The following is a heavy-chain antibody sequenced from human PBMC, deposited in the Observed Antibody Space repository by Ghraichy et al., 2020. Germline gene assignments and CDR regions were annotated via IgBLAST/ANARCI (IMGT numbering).Heavy chain of an antibody. CDR2: IYTSGST. V-gene: IGHV4-4*07. CDR1: GGSISSYY. D-gene: IGHD3-10*01. Sequence: SETLSLTCTVSGGSISSYYWSWIRQPAGKGLEWIGRIYTSGSTNYNPSLKSRVTMSVDTSKNQFSLKLSSVTAADTAVYYCARGHPGSYYDYYYYMDVWGKGTTVTISS. J-gene: IGHJ6*03. CDR3: ARGHPGSYYDYYYYMDV.